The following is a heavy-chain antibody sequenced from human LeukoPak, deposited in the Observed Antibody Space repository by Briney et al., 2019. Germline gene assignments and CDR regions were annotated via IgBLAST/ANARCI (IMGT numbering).Heavy chain of an antibody. Sequence: GGSLRLSCAASGSTFSSYAMAWVRQAPGKGLEWVSGISDRGGTTYYADSVEGRFTISRDNSKNTLYLQMNNLGAEDTAVYYCAKVTSAGSCYQSDYWGQGTLVTVSS. CDR2: ISDRGGTT. V-gene: IGHV3-23*01. CDR3: AKVTSAGSCYQSDY. J-gene: IGHJ4*02. D-gene: IGHD2-15*01. CDR1: GSTFSSYA.